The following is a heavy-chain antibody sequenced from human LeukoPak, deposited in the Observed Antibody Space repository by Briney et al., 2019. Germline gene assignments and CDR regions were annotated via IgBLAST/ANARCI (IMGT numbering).Heavy chain of an antibody. CDR3: ARRNYDYVWRNYQRYYYYYMDV. J-gene: IGHJ6*03. CDR1: GYTFTIYY. D-gene: IGHD3-16*01. Sequence: GASVKVSCKASGYTFTIYYIHWVRQAPGQGLEWMGIINPSGGGTSYAHKFQGRVTMTSDMSTTTVYMELSSLRSEDTAVYYCARRNYDYVWRNYQRYYYYYMDVWGKGTTVTVSS. V-gene: IGHV1-46*01. CDR2: INPSGGGT.